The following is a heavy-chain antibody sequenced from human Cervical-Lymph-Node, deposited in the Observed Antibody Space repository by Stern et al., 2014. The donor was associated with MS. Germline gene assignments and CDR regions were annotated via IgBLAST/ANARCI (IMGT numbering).Heavy chain of an antibody. V-gene: IGHV3-74*02. CDR3: ARGFRDY. CDR2: SSPGGSTT. Sequence: VQLVQSGGGFVQPGGTLRLSCAASGFSFSSYWMHWVRLVPGKGLVWVSRSSPGGSTTHYADSGKGRFTISRDNAKNTLYLQMNSLRAEDTAVYYCARGFRDYWGQGTLVTVSS. CDR1: GFSFSSYW. J-gene: IGHJ4*02. D-gene: IGHD2-21*01.